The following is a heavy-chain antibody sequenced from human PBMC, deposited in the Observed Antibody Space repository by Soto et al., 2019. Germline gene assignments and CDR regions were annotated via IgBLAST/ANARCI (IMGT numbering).Heavy chain of an antibody. CDR2: IYYSGST. Sequence: SETLSLTCTVSGGSISSYYWSWIRQPPGKGLEWIGYIYYSGSTNYNPSLKSRVTISVDTSKKQFSLKLSSVTAEDTAVYYCARGGSWLGMDVWGQGTTVTVSS. CDR3: ARGGSWLGMDV. D-gene: IGHD2-15*01. J-gene: IGHJ6*02. CDR1: GGSISSYY. V-gene: IGHV4-59*01.